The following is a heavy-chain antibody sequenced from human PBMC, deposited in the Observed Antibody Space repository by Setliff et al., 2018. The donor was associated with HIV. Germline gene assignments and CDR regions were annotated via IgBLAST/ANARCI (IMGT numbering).Heavy chain of an antibody. CDR3: ALTGHRLLRGYMDV. CDR2: LYNDGSG. D-gene: IGHD2-15*01. Sequence: SETLSLTCTVSGVSIGGSSYYWGWVRQPPGKGLEWIASLYNDGSGFYNVSLKSRLSVSVDTSKKHFSLNLKSVTAADTAVYYCALTGHRLLRGYMDVWGKGTTVTVSS. CDR1: GVSIGGSSYY. V-gene: IGHV4-39*02. J-gene: IGHJ6*03.